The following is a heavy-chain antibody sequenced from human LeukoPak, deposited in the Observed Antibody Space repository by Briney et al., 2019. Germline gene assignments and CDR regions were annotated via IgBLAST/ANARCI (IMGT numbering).Heavy chain of an antibody. J-gene: IGHJ4*02. V-gene: IGHV3-23*01. CDR3: AKDPGRGKQWLASSEYYFDY. CDR1: GFTFSSYA. Sequence: TGGSLRLSCAASGFTFSSYAMSWVRQAPGKGLEWVSAISGSGGSTYYADSVKGRFTISRDNSKSTLYLQMNSLRAEDTAVYYCAKDPGRGKQWLASSEYYFDYWGQGTLVTVSS. CDR2: ISGSGGST. D-gene: IGHD6-19*01.